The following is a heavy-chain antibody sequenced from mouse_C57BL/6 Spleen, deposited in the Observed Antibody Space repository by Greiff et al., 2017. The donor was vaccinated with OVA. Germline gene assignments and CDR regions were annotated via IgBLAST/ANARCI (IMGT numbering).Heavy chain of an antibody. V-gene: IGHV6-3*01. D-gene: IGHD1-1*02. CDR2: IRLKSDNYAT. Sequence: EVQGVESGGGLVQPGGSMKLSCVASGFTFSNYWMNWVRQSPEQGLEWVAQIRLKSDNYATHYAESVKGRFTISRDDSKSSVYLQMNNVRAEDTGIYYCTYGPHWYFDDWGTGTTVTVSA. CDR1: GFTFSNYW. J-gene: IGHJ1*03. CDR3: TYGPHWYFDD.